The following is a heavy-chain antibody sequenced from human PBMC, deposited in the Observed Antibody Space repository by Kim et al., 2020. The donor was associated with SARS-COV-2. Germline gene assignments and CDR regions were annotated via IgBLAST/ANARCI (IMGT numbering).Heavy chain of an antibody. CDR3: ARGIMITFGGVID. D-gene: IGHD3-16*02. CDR2: INHSGST. CDR1: GGSFSGYY. V-gene: IGHV4-34*01. J-gene: IGHJ4*02. Sequence: SETLSLTCAVYGGSFSGYYWSWIRQPPGKGLEWIGEINHSGSTNYNPSLKSRVTISVDTSKNQFSLKLSSVTAADTAVYYCARGIMITFGGVIDWGQGSL.